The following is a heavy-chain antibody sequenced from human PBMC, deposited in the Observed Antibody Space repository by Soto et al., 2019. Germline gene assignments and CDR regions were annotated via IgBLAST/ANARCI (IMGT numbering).Heavy chain of an antibody. CDR3: GCPVEDISYEFYGMDV. CDR2: IKSDGSST. D-gene: IGHD3-3*01. J-gene: IGHJ6*02. V-gene: IGHV3-74*01. Sequence: GSRRLSFAASGITLSNNWLQGVLQAPGKAPVWVSRIKSDGSSTSYGDSVKGRFTISRDNAKNTLYLQMKVTSVTAADTAVYYYGCPVEDISYEFYGMDVWGQGTTVTVYS. CDR1: GITLSNNW.